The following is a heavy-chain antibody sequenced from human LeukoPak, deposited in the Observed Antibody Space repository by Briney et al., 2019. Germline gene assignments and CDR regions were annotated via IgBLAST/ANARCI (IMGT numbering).Heavy chain of an antibody. CDR2: IYYTGST. Sequence: SETLSLTCAVYGGSFSGYYWGWIRQPPGQGLEWIGNIYYTGSTYYNPSLKRRVTISVDTSKSPFSLRLGSVTAADTAVYYCARLFYYETSGYSQTTYYFDFWGQGTLVPVSS. J-gene: IGHJ4*02. CDR3: ARLFYYETSGYSQTTYYFDF. D-gene: IGHD3-22*01. V-gene: IGHV4-34*01. CDR1: GGSFSGYY.